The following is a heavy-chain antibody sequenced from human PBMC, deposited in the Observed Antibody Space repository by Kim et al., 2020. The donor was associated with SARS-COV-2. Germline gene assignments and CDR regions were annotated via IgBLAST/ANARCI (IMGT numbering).Heavy chain of an antibody. V-gene: IGHV1-3*01. CDR3: ARDLTDIVPLGWFDP. Sequence: ASVKVSCKASGYTFTSYAMHWVRQAPGQRLEWMGWINAGNGNTKYSQKFQGRVTITRDTSASTAYMELSSLRSEDTAVYYCARDLTDIVPLGWFDPWGQGTLVTVSS. CDR2: INAGNGNT. CDR1: GYTFTSYA. J-gene: IGHJ5*02. D-gene: IGHD2-8*01.